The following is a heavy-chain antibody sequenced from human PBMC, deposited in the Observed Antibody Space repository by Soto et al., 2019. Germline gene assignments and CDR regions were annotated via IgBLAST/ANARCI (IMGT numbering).Heavy chain of an antibody. D-gene: IGHD1-7*01. CDR3: ANGHGTTKYYYYYGMDV. V-gene: IGHV3-23*01. J-gene: IGHJ6*02. Sequence: EVQLLESGGGLVQPGGSLRLSCAASGFTFSSYAMSWVRQAPGKGLEWVSAISGSGGSTYYADSVKGRFTISRDNSKNTLYLQMNSLRAEDTAVYYCANGHGTTKYYYYYGMDVWGQGTTVTVSS. CDR2: ISGSGGST. CDR1: GFTFSSYA.